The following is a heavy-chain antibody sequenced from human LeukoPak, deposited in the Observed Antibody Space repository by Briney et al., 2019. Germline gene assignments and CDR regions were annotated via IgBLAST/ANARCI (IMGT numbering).Heavy chain of an antibody. V-gene: IGHV5-51*01. CDR3: ARRGWGDYGDYGIDY. Sequence: GESLKICCKGSGYSFTSYWIGWVPQMPGKGLGWMGIIYPGDSDTRYSPSFQGQVTISADKSISTAYLQWSSLKASDTAMYYCARRGWGDYGDYGIDYWGQGTLVTVSS. CDR2: IYPGDSDT. J-gene: IGHJ4*02. CDR1: GYSFTSYW. D-gene: IGHD4-17*01.